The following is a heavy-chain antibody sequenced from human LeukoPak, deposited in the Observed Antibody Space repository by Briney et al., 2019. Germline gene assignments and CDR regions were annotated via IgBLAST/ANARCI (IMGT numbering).Heavy chain of an antibody. CDR3: TTDTWYSAGH. D-gene: IGHD2-15*01. Sequence: TGNSLRLSCAASGFAFGTFGMDWVRQAPGKGLEWVAVISYHGSIKYYADSVKARFTISRDNAKNSLFLQMNSLRAEDTAIYYCTTDTWYSAGHWGQGTLVTVSS. J-gene: IGHJ4*02. CDR2: ISYHGSIK. V-gene: IGHV3-30*03. CDR1: GFAFGTFG.